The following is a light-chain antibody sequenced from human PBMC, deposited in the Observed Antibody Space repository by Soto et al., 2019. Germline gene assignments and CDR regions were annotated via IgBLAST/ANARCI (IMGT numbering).Light chain of an antibody. V-gene: IGLV1-47*01. CDR2: MNN. CDR1: GSNIGSNY. CDR3: AAWDDSLSGPV. Sequence: QSVLTQPPSASGTPGQRVTISCSGGGSNIGSNYVYWLQQFPGSAPKLLIYMNNQRPSGVPDRFSGSKSGTSASLAISGPRSEDEADYFCAAWDDSLSGPVFGGGTKLTVL. J-gene: IGLJ2*01.